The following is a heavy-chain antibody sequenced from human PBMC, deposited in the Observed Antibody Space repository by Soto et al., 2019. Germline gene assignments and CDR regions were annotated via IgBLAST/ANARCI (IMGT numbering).Heavy chain of an antibody. CDR2: IYYTGIT. V-gene: IGHV4-59*01. Sequence: QVQLQESGPGLVKPSETLSLSCTVSGGSLRSYYWNWIRQAPGKGLEWIGYIYYTGITNYNPSLKTRVTMSVDTSKNQFSLKLNSVTAADTAVYYCVREYSGSPRWSDPWGQGPLVTVSS. CDR3: VREYSGSPRWSDP. CDR1: GGSLRSYY. J-gene: IGHJ5*02. D-gene: IGHD6-13*01.